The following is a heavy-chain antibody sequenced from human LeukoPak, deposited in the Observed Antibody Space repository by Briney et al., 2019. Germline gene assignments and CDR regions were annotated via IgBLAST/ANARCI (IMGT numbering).Heavy chain of an antibody. CDR1: GFTFSSYA. CDR3: AKFTVAGKFYYFDY. CDR2: ISGSGGSK. V-gene: IGHV3-23*01. J-gene: IGHJ4*02. D-gene: IGHD6-19*01. Sequence: PGGSLRLSCAASGFTFSSYAMSWVRQAPGKGLEWVSAISGSGGSKYYADSVKGRFTISRDNSKNTLYLQMNSLRAEDTAVYYCAKFTVAGKFYYFDYWGQGTLVTVSS.